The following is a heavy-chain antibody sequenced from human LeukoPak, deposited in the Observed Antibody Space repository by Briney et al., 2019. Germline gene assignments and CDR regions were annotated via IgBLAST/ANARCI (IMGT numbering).Heavy chain of an antibody. V-gene: IGHV3-30*18. J-gene: IGHJ4*02. D-gene: IGHD6-13*01. CDR3: AKGSRWQQLAYFGY. CDR1: GFTFRSYG. CDR2: ISYDGSNK. Sequence: PGGSLRLSCAASGFTFRSYGMHWVRQAPGKGLEWVALISYDGSNKYCADSVKGRFTISRDNSKNTLYLQMNSLRAEDTAVYYCAKGSRWQQLAYFGYWGQGTLVTVSS.